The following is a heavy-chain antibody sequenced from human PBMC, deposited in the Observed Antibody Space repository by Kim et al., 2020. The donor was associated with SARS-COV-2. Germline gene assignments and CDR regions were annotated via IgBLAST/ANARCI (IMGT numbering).Heavy chain of an antibody. Sequence: GGSLRLSCAASGFTFSSYGMHWVRQAPGKGLEWVAVISYDGSNKYYADSVKGRFTISRDNSKNTLYLQMNSLRAEDTAVYYCAKDLYSSSSVNWFDPWGQGTLVTVSS. V-gene: IGHV3-30*18. J-gene: IGHJ5*02. CDR1: GFTFSSYG. CDR2: ISYDGSNK. D-gene: IGHD6-6*01. CDR3: AKDLYSSSSVNWFDP.